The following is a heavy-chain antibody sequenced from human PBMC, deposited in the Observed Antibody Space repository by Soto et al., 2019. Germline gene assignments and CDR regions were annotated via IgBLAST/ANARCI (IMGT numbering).Heavy chain of an antibody. J-gene: IGHJ4*02. Sequence: ASVKVSCKASGYTFTGYYTHWVRQAPGQGLEWMGWINPNSGGTNYAQKFQGWVTMTRDTSISTAYMELSRLRSDDTAVYYCARDRFHYDSSGSFDYWGQGTLVTVSS. CDR2: INPNSGGT. CDR3: ARDRFHYDSSGSFDY. D-gene: IGHD3-22*01. CDR1: GYTFTGYY. V-gene: IGHV1-2*04.